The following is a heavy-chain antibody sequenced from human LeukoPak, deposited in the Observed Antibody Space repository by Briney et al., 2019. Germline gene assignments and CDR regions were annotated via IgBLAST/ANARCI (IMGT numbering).Heavy chain of an antibody. CDR3: ARDTYYYDTSGYHDAFDI. CDR2: VSAYNGNT. D-gene: IGHD3-22*01. V-gene: IGHV1-18*01. J-gene: IGHJ3*02. CDR1: VYTFTSYG. Sequence: GASVKVSCKGSVYTFTSYGISWVRQAPGQGLEWVGWVSAYNGNTNYAQKLQGRVTMTTDTSTSTAYMELRSLRSDDTAVYYCARDTYYYDTSGYHDAFDIWGQGTMVTVSS.